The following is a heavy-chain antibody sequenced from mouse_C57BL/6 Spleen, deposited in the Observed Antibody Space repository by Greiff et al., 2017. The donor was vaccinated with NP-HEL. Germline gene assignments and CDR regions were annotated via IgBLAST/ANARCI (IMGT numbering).Heavy chain of an antibody. V-gene: IGHV1-61*01. D-gene: IGHD4-1*01. CDR1: GYTFTSYW. J-gene: IGHJ2*01. Sequence: QVQLQQPGAELVRPGSSVKLSCKASGYTFTSYWMDWVKQRPGQGLEWIGNIHPSDSETHYNQKFKDKATLTVDKSSSTAYMQLSSLTSEDSAVYYGARRELGRSYWGQGTTLTVSS. CDR3: ARRELGRSY. CDR2: IHPSDSET.